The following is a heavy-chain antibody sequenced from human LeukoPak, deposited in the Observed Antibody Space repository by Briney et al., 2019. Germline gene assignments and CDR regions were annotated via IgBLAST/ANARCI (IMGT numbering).Heavy chain of an antibody. Sequence: GGSLRLSCAASGFTFSSYGMDWVRQAPGKGLEWVAFIRYDGSNKYYADSVKGRFTISRDNSKNTLYLQMNSLRAEDTAVYYCAKEELGYCSGGSCYWGQGTLVTVSS. J-gene: IGHJ4*02. CDR2: IRYDGSNK. V-gene: IGHV3-30*02. D-gene: IGHD2-15*01. CDR1: GFTFSSYG. CDR3: AKEELGYCSGGSCY.